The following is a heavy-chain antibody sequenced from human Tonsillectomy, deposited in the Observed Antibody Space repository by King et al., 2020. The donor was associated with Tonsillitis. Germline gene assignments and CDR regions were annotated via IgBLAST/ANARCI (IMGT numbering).Heavy chain of an antibody. V-gene: IGHV3-33*08. J-gene: IGHJ3*02. CDR1: GFTLSNYV. CDR2: IWHDGSNK. Sequence: VQLVESGGGVVHPGGSQRLSCAASGFTLSNYVMHWVRQAPGKGLEWAASIWHDGSNKFYADSVKGRFTISRDTSKNTLYLQMNSLGAEDTAVFYCAREPELGARYFDIWGQGTLVTVSS. D-gene: IGHD1-26*01. CDR3: AREPELGARYFDI.